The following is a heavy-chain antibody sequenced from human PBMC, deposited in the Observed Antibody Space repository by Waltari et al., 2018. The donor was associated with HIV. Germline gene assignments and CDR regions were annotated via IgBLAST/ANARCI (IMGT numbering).Heavy chain of an antibody. V-gene: IGHV1-3*01. CDR1: GYTVSSYT. CDR2: INAGKGNT. Sequence: QVQLVQSGAEVNKPGASVKVSCKASGYTVSSYTMHWVRQAPGQRLEWMGWINAGKGNTKYSQKFQDRVTITRDTAASTAFMELSSLKSEDSALYYCAREKMEIAVYYSMDVWGQGTTVTVSS. J-gene: IGHJ6*02. D-gene: IGHD6-19*01. CDR3: AREKMEIAVYYSMDV.